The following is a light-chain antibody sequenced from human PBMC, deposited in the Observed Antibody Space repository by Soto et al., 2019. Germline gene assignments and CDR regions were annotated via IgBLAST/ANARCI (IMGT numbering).Light chain of an antibody. CDR2: EVS. J-gene: IGLJ2*01. CDR3: SSYAGSNNWGV. Sequence: QSALTQPPSASGSPGQSVTISCTGTSSDVGGYNYVSWYQQHPGKAPKLMIYEVSKRPSGVPDRFSGSKSGNTASLTVSGLQAEYEADYYCSSYAGSNNWGVFGGGTKLTVL. CDR1: SSDVGGYNY. V-gene: IGLV2-8*01.